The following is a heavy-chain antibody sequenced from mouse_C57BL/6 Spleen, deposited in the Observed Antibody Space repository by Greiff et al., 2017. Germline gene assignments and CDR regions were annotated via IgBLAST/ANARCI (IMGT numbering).Heavy chain of an antibody. Sequence: VQVVESGAELVKPGASVKISCKASGYAFSSYWMNWVKQRPGKGLEWIGQIYPGDGDTNYNGKFKGKATLTADKSSSTAYMQLSSLTSEDSAVYFCARDTTVVAHFDYWGQGTTLTVSS. CDR3: ARDTTVVAHFDY. D-gene: IGHD1-1*01. J-gene: IGHJ2*01. V-gene: IGHV1-80*01. CDR2: IYPGDGDT. CDR1: GYAFSSYW.